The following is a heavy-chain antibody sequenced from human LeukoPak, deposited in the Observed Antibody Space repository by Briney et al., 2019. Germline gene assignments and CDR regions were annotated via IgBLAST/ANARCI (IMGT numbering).Heavy chain of an antibody. Sequence: PGRSLRLSCAASGFTFSSYGMHWVRQAPGKGLEWVAVISYDGSNKYYADSVEGRFTISRDNSKNTLYLQMNSLRAEDTAVYYCAKDISNWWFGELTNYYGMDVWGKGTTVTVSS. CDR3: AKDISNWWFGELTNYYGMDV. J-gene: IGHJ6*04. CDR1: GFTFSSYG. CDR2: ISYDGSNK. V-gene: IGHV3-30*18. D-gene: IGHD3-10*01.